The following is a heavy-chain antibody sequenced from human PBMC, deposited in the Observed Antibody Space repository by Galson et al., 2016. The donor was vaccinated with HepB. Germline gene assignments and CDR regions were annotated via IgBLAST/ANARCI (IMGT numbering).Heavy chain of an antibody. CDR1: SYSISNGHY. Sequence: ETLSLTCTVSSYSISNGHYRGWLRQPPGEGLEWIGSVYRSGSSYYNPSLRSRLTFSVDTDKNHFSLSLASVTAADTAIYYCARTVLPASIGGPFDFWGPGTLITVSS. CDR3: ARTVLPASIGGPFDF. CDR2: VYRSGSS. D-gene: IGHD3-10*01. V-gene: IGHV4-38-2*02. J-gene: IGHJ3*01.